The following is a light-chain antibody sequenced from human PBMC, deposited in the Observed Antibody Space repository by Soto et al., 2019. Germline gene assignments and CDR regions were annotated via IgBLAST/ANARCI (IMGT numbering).Light chain of an antibody. CDR1: QSVSSN. Sequence: ELVMTQSPATLSLSPGDRATLSCRGSQSVSSNLAWYQQKPGQAPRLLIYGASTRATGIQASFSGSGSGTDSTLTIRSLQSEDFAVYYCKQYNNWPSCGQGTRLEI. J-gene: IGKJ5*01. V-gene: IGKV3D-15*01. CDR3: KQYNNWPS. CDR2: GAS.